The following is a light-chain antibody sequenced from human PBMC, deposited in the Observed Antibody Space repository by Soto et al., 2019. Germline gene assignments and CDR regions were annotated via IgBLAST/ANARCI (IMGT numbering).Light chain of an antibody. J-gene: IGLJ1*01. CDR2: EVS. CDR1: SSDFGSYNR. Sequence: QSVVTQPPSVSGSPGQSVTISCTGTSSDFGSYNRVSWYQRPPGTGPKLMIYEVSNRPSGVPDRFSGSKSGNTASLTISRLQAEDEAEYYCSLYTSDSTYVFGTGTKVTVL. V-gene: IGLV2-18*01. CDR3: SLYTSDSTYV.